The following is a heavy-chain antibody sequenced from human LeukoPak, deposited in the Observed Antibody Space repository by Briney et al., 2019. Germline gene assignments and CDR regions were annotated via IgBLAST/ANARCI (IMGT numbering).Heavy chain of an antibody. Sequence: GGSLRLSCAASGFTFSSYAMHWVRQAPAKGLEWVQLISYDGSNKYYADAVKGRFTISRDNSKNTLYRQMNSLRAEDTAVYYCARDSAVRGATEYYFDYWGQGTLVTVSS. CDR1: GFTFSSYA. V-gene: IGHV3-30*01. CDR2: ISYDGSNK. D-gene: IGHD1-26*01. CDR3: ARDSAVRGATEYYFDY. J-gene: IGHJ4*02.